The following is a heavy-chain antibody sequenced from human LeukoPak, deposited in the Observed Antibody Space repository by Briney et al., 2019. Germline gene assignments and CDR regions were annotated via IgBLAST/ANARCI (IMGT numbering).Heavy chain of an antibody. Sequence: GESLRLSCAASGFTVNSNYMSGVRQAPGKGLEWVSIIYSGGSTYYADSVKGRFTISRDTSKNTLYLQMNSLRAEDTAVYYCARAEVIAAAAFNWFDPWGQGTLVTVSS. V-gene: IGHV3-66*01. CDR2: IYSGGST. CDR3: ARAEVIAAAAFNWFDP. D-gene: IGHD6-13*01. CDR1: GFTVNSNY. J-gene: IGHJ5*02.